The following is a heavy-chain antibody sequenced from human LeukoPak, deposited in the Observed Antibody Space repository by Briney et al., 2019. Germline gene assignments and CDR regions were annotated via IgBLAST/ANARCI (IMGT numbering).Heavy chain of an antibody. CDR1: GFTFSSYA. D-gene: IGHD3-22*01. Sequence: GGSLRLSCAASGFTFSSYAMSWVRQAPGKGLEWVSAISGSGGSTYYADSVKGRFTISRDNSKNTLYLQMNSLRAEDTAVYYCAKDLPPRNYYDSSGSGMDVWGQGTTVTVSS. CDR3: AKDLPPRNYYDSSGSGMDV. CDR2: ISGSGGST. V-gene: IGHV3-23*01. J-gene: IGHJ6*02.